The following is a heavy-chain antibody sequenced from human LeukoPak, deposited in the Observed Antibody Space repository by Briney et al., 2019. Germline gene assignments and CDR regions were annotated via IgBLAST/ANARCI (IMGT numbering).Heavy chain of an antibody. Sequence: GGSLRLSCAASGFTFSSYAMSWVRQAPGKGLEWVSAISGSGGSTYYADSVKGRFTISRDNSKNTLYLQMNSLRAEDTAVYYCATRGGPYYDFWSGYSPYWYFDLWGRGTLVTVSS. J-gene: IGHJ2*01. CDR3: ATRGGPYYDFWSGYSPYWYFDL. CDR1: GFTFSSYA. CDR2: ISGSGGST. D-gene: IGHD3-3*01. V-gene: IGHV3-23*01.